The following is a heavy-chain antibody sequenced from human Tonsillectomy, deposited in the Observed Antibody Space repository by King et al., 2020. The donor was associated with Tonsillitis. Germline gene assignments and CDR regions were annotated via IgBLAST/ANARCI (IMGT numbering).Heavy chain of an antibody. D-gene: IGHD2-15*01. V-gene: IGHV1-46*01. CDR3: ARSTPQNEVVVVAATPPAGY. CDR1: GYTFTSYY. J-gene: IGHJ4*02. Sequence: QLVQSGGEVKKPGASVKVSCKASGYTFTSYYIHWVRQAPGQGLEWMGIINPSGGSTSYAQKFQGRVTMTRDTSTSTVYMELSSLRSEDTAVYYCARSTPQNEVVVVAATPPAGYWGQGTLVTVSS. CDR2: INPSGGST.